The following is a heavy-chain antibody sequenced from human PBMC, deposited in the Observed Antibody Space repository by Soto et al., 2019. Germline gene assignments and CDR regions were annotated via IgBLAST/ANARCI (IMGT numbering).Heavy chain of an antibody. CDR1: GFSVSSNY. J-gene: IGHJ6*02. CDR3: ARDSTWIPYYHYGMDV. Sequence: EVQLVESGGGLIQPGGSLRLSCAASGFSVSSNYMSWVRQAPGKGLEWVSGIYSGGNTHYADSVKGRFTISRDNSKNTLYLQMNSLRAEDTDVYYCARDSTWIPYYHYGMDVWGQGTTVTVSS. CDR2: IYSGGNT. V-gene: IGHV3-53*01. D-gene: IGHD5-18*01.